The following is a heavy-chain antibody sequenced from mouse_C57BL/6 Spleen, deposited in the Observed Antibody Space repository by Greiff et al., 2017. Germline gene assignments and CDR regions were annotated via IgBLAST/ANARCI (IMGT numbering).Heavy chain of an antibody. CDR2: FHPYNDDT. Sequence: VKLMESGAELVKPGASVKMSCKASGYTFTTYPIEWMKQNHGKSLEWIGNFHPYNDDTKYNEKFKGKATLTVEKSSSTVYLELSRLTSDDSAVYYCARTDSSGYEAWFAYWGQGTLVTVSA. CDR3: ARTDSSGYEAWFAY. CDR1: GYTFTTYP. J-gene: IGHJ3*01. D-gene: IGHD3-2*02. V-gene: IGHV1-47*01.